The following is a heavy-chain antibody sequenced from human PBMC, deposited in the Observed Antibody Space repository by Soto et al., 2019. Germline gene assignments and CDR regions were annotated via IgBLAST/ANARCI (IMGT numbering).Heavy chain of an antibody. CDR3: ARGQQLAIFDY. D-gene: IGHD6-13*01. J-gene: IGHJ4*02. V-gene: IGHV3-53*01. CDR2: IYSSGTT. CDR1: GFTVSTNY. Sequence: GGSLRLSCAASGFTVSTNYMNWVRQAPGKGLEWVSLIYSSGTTYYADSVKGRFTISRDKSKNTLYLQMNSLRAEDTAFYFCARGQQLAIFDYWGQGTLVTVSS.